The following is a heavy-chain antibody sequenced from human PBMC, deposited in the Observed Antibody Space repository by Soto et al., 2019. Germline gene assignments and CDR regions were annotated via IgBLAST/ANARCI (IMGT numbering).Heavy chain of an antibody. Sequence: QVQLVESGGGVVQPGRSLRLSCAASGFTFSSYGMHWVRQAPGKGLEWVAVISYDGSNKYYADSVKGRFTISRDNSKNTLYLQMKSLRAEDTAVYYCAKDGGGGWLRLLYYFDYWGQGTLVTVSS. J-gene: IGHJ4*02. V-gene: IGHV3-30*18. D-gene: IGHD5-12*01. CDR3: AKDGGGGWLRLLYYFDY. CDR2: ISYDGSNK. CDR1: GFTFSSYG.